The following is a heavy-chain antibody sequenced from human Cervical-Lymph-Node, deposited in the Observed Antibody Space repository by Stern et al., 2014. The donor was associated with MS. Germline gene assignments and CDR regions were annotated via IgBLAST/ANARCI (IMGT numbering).Heavy chain of an antibody. CDR1: GATFSSYT. D-gene: IGHD1-26*01. Sequence: VQLVESGAEVKKPGSSVKVSCKASGATFSSYTISWVRQAPGTGLEWMGRIVPILGIANYSQKFQGRVTITADKSTSTAYMELSSLRSEDTAVYYCARDPIVGATTSVGDXXXQGTLVTVSS. V-gene: IGHV1-69*09. CDR2: IVPILGIA. J-gene: IGHJ4*02. CDR3: ARDPIVGATTSVGDX.